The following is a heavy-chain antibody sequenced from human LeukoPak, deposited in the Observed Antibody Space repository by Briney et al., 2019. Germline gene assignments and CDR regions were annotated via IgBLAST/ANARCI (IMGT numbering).Heavy chain of an antibody. CDR2: ISYDGSNK. Sequence: GGSLRLSCAASGFTFSSYAMHWVRQAPGKGLEWVAVISYDGSNKYYVDSVKGRFTISRDSSKNTLYLQTDSLRTEDTAVYYCATPYSSSWVDYWGQGTLVTVSS. CDR3: ATPYSSSWVDY. V-gene: IGHV3-30*01. CDR1: GFTFSSYA. D-gene: IGHD6-13*01. J-gene: IGHJ4*02.